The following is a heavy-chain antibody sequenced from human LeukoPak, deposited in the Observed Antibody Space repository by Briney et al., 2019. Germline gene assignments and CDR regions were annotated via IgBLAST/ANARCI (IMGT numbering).Heavy chain of an antibody. V-gene: IGHV4-59*01. CDR1: GGSISSYY. CDR2: IYYSGST. J-gene: IGHJ5*02. D-gene: IGHD3-3*01. CDR3: ARAPYDFWSGYQNNNWFDP. Sequence: SETLSLTCTVSGGSISSYYWSWIRQPPGKGLEWIGYIYYSGSTNYNPSLKSRVTISVDTSKNQFSLKLSSVTAADTAVYYCARAPYDFWSGYQNNNWFDPWGQGTLATVSS.